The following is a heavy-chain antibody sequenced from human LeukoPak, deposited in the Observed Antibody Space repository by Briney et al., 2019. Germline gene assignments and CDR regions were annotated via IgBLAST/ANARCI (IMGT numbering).Heavy chain of an antibody. CDR3: ARARALTGYWDNWFDP. CDR2: ISAYNGNT. CDR1: GYTFTSYG. J-gene: IGHJ5*02. V-gene: IGHV1-18*01. Sequence: ASVKVSCKASGYTFTSYGISWVRQAPGQGLEWMGWISAYNGNTNYAQKLQGRVTMTTDTSTSTAYMELRSLRSDDTAVCYCARARALTGYWDNWFDPWGQGTLVTVSS. D-gene: IGHD3-9*01.